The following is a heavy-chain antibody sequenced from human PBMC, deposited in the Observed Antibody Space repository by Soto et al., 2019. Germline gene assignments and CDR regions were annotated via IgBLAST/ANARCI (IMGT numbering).Heavy chain of an antibody. J-gene: IGHJ4*02. V-gene: IGHV3-30*18. D-gene: IGHD2-2*02. Sequence: GGSLRLSCAASGFTFSSYGMHWVRQAPGKGLEWVAVISYDGSNKYYADSVKGRFTISRDNSKNTLYLQMNSLRAEDTAVYYCANSAILTQVVPAAIDSSSWYDRYYFDYWGQGTLVTVSS. CDR3: ANSAILTQVVPAAIDSSSWYDRYYFDY. CDR1: GFTFSSYG. CDR2: ISYDGSNK.